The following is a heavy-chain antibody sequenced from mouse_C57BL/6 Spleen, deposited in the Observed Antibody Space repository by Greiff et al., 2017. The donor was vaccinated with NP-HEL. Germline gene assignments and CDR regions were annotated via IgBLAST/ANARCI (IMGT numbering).Heavy chain of an antibody. CDR3: TRPNDYGSSLGFAY. Sequence: VQLQQSGAELVRPGASVTLSCKASGYTFTDYEMHWVKQTPVHGLEWIGAIDPETGGTAYNQKFKGKAILTADKSSSTAYMELRSLTSEDSAVYYCTRPNDYGSSLGFAYWGQGTLVTVSA. J-gene: IGHJ3*01. CDR1: GYTFTDYE. V-gene: IGHV1-15*01. D-gene: IGHD1-1*01. CDR2: IDPETGGT.